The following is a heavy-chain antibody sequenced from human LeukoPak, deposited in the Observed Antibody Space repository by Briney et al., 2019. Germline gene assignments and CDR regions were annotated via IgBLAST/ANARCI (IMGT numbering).Heavy chain of an antibody. V-gene: IGHV1-8*01. CDR1: GYTFTSYD. CDR3: ARVDSGSYYAHYYYMDV. D-gene: IGHD1-26*01. Sequence: ASMKVSCKASGYTFTSYDINWVRQATGQGLEWMGWMNPNSGNTGYAQKFQGRVTMTRNTSISTAYMELSSLRSEDTAVYYCARVDSGSYYAHYYYMDVWGKGTTVTVSS. J-gene: IGHJ6*03. CDR2: MNPNSGNT.